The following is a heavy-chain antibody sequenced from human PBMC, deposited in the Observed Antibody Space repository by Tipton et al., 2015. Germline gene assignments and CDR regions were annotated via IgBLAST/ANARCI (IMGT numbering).Heavy chain of an antibody. J-gene: IGHJ2*01. V-gene: IGHV4-4*02. CDR1: AGSISSSFW. CDR2: IYHGGST. Sequence: GLVKPSETLSLTCTVSAGSISSSFWWSWVRQPPGKGLEWIAEIYHGGSTNYNPSLKSRVTISVDTSKNQFSLKLSSVTAADTAVYYCARDAGRFYDSSGLSWYFDLWGRGTLVTVSS. CDR3: ARDAGRFYDSSGLSWYFDL. D-gene: IGHD3-22*01.